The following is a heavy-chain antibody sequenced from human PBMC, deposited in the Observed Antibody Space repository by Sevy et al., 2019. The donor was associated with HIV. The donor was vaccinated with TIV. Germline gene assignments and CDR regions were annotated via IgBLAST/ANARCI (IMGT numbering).Heavy chain of an antibody. V-gene: IGHV3-30*01. CDR1: GFAFSSYA. CDR2: ISYDGSNK. D-gene: IGHD2-15*01. Sequence: GGYLRLSCAASGFAFSSYAMHWVRQAPGKGLEGVAVISYDGSNKYYADSVKGRFTISRDNSKSTLYLQMNSLRAEDTAVYNCAREGGHCSGGSCYSYAFDIWGQGTMVTVSS. CDR3: AREGGHCSGGSCYSYAFDI. J-gene: IGHJ3*02.